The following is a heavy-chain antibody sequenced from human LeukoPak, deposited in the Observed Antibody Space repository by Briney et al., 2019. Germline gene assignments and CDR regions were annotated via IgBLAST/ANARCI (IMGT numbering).Heavy chain of an antibody. CDR3: ARGGQPLLGNWFDP. J-gene: IGHJ5*02. Sequence: SETLSLTCSVSGGSISNSNYYWGWIRLPPGKGMEWIGTIYYSGGTNYNPSLKSRLTISVHTSKNQFSMKLSSVTAADTAVYYCARGGQPLLGNWFDPWGRGTLVTVSS. CDR1: GGSISNSNYY. D-gene: IGHD2-21*02. V-gene: IGHV4-39*01. CDR2: IYYSGGT.